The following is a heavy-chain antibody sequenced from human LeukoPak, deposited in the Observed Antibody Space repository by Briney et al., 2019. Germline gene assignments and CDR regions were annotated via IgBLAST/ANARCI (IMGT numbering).Heavy chain of an antibody. D-gene: IGHD3-9*01. J-gene: IGHJ4*02. V-gene: IGHV3-7*03. CDR3: AREAIVLRYFDWERGLNFDY. CDR1: GFTFSSYW. Sequence: GGSLRLSCAASGFTFSSYWMSWVRQAPGKGLEWVANIKQDGSEKYYVDSVKGRFTISRDNAKNSLYLQMNSLRAEDTAVYYCAREAIVLRYFDWERGLNFDYWGQGTLVTVSS. CDR2: IKQDGSEK.